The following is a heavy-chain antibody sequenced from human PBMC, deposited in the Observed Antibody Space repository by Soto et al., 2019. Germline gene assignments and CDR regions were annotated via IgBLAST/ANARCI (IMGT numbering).Heavy chain of an antibody. CDR1: GFTFSSYW. CDR3: ARDRGAIDTAMVIVYYYGMDV. J-gene: IGHJ6*02. D-gene: IGHD5-18*01. V-gene: IGHV3-7*01. Sequence: PGGSLRLSCAASGFTFSSYWMSWVRQAPGKGLEWVANIKQDGSEKYYVDSVKGRFTISRDNAKNSLYLQMNSLRAEDMAVYYCARDRGAIDTAMVIVYYYGMDVRGQGTTVTVSS. CDR2: IKQDGSEK.